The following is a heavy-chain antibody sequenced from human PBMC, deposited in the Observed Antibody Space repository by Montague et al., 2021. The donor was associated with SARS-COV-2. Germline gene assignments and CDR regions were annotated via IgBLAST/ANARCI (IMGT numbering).Heavy chain of an antibody. Sequence: SETLSLTCTVSGGSISSSNYYWCWIRQPPGKGLEWMGNMYYRGSTYYNPSLKSRVTISTDTSKNQFSLKLRSVTAADTAVYYCARDDIVLQGVTKGMDVWGQGTTVTVSS. CDR2: MYYRGST. V-gene: IGHV4-39*07. D-gene: IGHD2-15*01. CDR1: GGSISSSNYY. CDR3: ARDDIVLQGVTKGMDV. J-gene: IGHJ6*02.